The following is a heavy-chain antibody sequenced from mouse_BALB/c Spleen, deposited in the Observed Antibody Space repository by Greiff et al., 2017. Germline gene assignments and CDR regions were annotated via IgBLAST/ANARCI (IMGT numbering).Heavy chain of an antibody. CDR2: ISYSGST. CDR1: GYSITSDYA. D-gene: IGHD2-4*01. J-gene: IGHJ2*01. V-gene: IGHV3-2*02. CDR3: ARLRLRRFDY. Sequence: EVQLQESGPGLVKPSQSLSLTCTVTGYSITSDYAWNWIRQFPGNKLEWMGYISYSGSTSYNPSLKSRISITRDTSKNQFFLQLNSVTTEDTATYYCARLRLRRFDYWGQGTTLTVSS.